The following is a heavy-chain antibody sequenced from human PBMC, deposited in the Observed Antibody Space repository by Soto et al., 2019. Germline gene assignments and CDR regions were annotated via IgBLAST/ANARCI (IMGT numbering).Heavy chain of an antibody. Sequence: ASVKVSFKASGYTFTSYAMHWVRQAPGQRLEWMGWINAGNGNTKYSQKFQGRVTITRNTSASTAYMELSSLRSEDTAVYYCARGSARDYYYYYYMDVWGKGTTVTVSS. J-gene: IGHJ6*03. CDR2: INAGNGNT. V-gene: IGHV1-3*01. CDR1: GYTFTSYA. CDR3: ARGSARDYYYYYYMDV.